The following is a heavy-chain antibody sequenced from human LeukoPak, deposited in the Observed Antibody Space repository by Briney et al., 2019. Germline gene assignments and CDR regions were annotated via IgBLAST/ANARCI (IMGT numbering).Heavy chain of an antibody. CDR2: IYYSGST. V-gene: IGHV4-59*01. CDR3: ARVNYDFWSGYYGRWNWFDP. D-gene: IGHD3-3*01. J-gene: IGHJ5*02. CDR1: GGSISSYY. Sequence: SETLSLTCTVSGGSISSYYWSWIRQPPGKGLEWIGYIYYSGSTNYNPSLKSRVTISVDTSKNQFSLKLSSVTAADTAVYYCARVNYDFWSGYYGRWNWFDPWGQGTLVTVSS.